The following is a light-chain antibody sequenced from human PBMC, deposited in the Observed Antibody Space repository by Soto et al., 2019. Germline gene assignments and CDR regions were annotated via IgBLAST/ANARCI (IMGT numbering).Light chain of an antibody. CDR2: GAS. Sequence: EIVMTQSPAYLSVSPGDGATLSCRASQSVASNVAWYQQKPGQGPRLLIHGASTRAVGVPARFSGSGSGTDFTVTISSLQSEDFAVYYCQQYHNWPPQYTFGQGTKLQIK. CDR1: QSVASN. J-gene: IGKJ2*01. V-gene: IGKV3-15*01. CDR3: QQYHNWPPQYT.